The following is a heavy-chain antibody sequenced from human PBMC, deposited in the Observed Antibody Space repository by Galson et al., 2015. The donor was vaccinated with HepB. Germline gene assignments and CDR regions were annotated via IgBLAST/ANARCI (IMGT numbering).Heavy chain of an antibody. CDR2: TYYRSQWFT. D-gene: IGHD3-9*01. CDR1: GDSVSSNSAT. Sequence: ISGDSVSSNSATWNWIRQSPSRGLEWLGRTYYRSQWFTDYGVSVRSRVTIDPDTSMNQFSLQLNSVTPEDTAVYYCARVRVYYNILTGYKNYYYFDYWGQGTLVIVSS. V-gene: IGHV6-1*01. CDR3: ARVRVYYNILTGYKNYYYFDY. J-gene: IGHJ4*02.